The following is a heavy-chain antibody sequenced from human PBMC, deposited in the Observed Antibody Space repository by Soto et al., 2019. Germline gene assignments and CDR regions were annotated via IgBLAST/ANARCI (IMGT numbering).Heavy chain of an antibody. D-gene: IGHD1-26*01. V-gene: IGHV3-30-3*01. CDR2: ISYDGSNK. J-gene: IGHJ4*02. Sequence: QVQLVESGGGVVQPGRSLRLSCAASGFTFSSYAMHWVRQAPGKGLEWVAVISYDGSNKYYADSVKGRFTISRDNSKNTLYLQMNSLRAEDTAVYYCARLPIVGAPHTWGDYWGQGTLVTVSS. CDR3: ARLPIVGAPHTWGDY. CDR1: GFTFSSYA.